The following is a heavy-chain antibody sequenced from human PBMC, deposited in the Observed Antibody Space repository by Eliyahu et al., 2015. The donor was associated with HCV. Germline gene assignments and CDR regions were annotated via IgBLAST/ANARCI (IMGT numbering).Heavy chain of an antibody. CDR3: ARDDRGGGYVNWFDP. CDR2: IDYSGYT. CDR1: GDSXNXGGYX. Sequence: QVQLQESGPGLVKPSQTLSLTCTVSGDSXNXGGYXWXWXRQHPEKGLEWIGYIDYSGYTYYNPSLKSRVTISIDTSMNQFSLNLNAVTAADTAVYYCARDDRGGGYVNWFDPWGQGTLVIVSS. J-gene: IGHJ5*02. V-gene: IGHV4-31*03. D-gene: IGHD3-22*01.